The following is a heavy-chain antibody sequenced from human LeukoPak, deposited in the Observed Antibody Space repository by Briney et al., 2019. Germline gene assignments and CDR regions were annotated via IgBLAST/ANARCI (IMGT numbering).Heavy chain of an antibody. CDR3: ARDSKTVYYYYYYMDV. CDR2: IYYSGST. CDR1: GGSISSYY. V-gene: IGHV4-59*12. Sequence: SETLSLTCTVSGGSISSYYWSWIRQPPGKGLEWIGYIYYSGSTNYNPSLKSRVTISVDTSKNQFSLKLSSVTAADTAVYYCARDSKTVYYYYYYMDVWGKGTTVTVSS. J-gene: IGHJ6*03. D-gene: IGHD4-17*01.